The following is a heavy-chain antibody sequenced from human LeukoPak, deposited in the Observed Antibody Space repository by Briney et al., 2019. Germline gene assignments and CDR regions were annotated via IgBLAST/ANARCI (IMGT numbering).Heavy chain of an antibody. D-gene: IGHD3-10*01. CDR2: ISGSGGST. CDR1: GFTFSSYA. Sequence: TGGSLRLSCAASGFTFSSYAMSWVRQAPGKGLEWVSAISGSGGSTYYADSVKGRFTISRDNSKNTLYLQMNSLRAEDTAVYYCATAGGSGKVNNWFDPWGQGTLVTVSS. J-gene: IGHJ5*02. V-gene: IGHV3-23*01. CDR3: ATAGGSGKVNNWFDP.